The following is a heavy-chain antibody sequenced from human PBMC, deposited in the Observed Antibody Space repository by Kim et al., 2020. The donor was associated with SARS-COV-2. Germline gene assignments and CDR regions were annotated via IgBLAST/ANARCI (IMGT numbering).Heavy chain of an antibody. Sequence: YADSVKGRLTISRDNSKNTLFLQMNSLRAEDTAVYYCTRRSGSYMFFDYWGQGALVTVSS. J-gene: IGHJ4*02. CDR3: TRRSGSYMFFDY. V-gene: IGHV3-23*01. D-gene: IGHD1-26*01.